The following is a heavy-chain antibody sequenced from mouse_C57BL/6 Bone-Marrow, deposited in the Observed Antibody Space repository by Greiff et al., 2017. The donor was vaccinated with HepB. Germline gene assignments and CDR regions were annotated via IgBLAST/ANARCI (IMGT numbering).Heavy chain of an antibody. J-gene: IGHJ1*03. V-gene: IGHV1-53*01. Sequence: VQLQQSGTELVKPGASVKLSCKASGYTFTSYCMHWVKQRPGQGLEWIGNINPSNGGTNYKEKFKSKATLTVDKSSSTAYLQLRSLTSEDAAVYYCARSNYGSSHWYFDVWGTGTTVTVSS. CDR1: GYTFTSYC. CDR3: ARSNYGSSHWYFDV. D-gene: IGHD1-1*01. CDR2: INPSNGGT.